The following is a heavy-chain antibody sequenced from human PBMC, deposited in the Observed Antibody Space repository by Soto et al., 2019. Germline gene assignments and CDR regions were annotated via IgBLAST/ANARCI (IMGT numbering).Heavy chain of an antibody. V-gene: IGHV1-18*04. J-gene: IGHJ4*02. CDR3: TTYTGNYSVLDY. CDR2: ISAYNGNT. Sequence: QLHLVQSGAEVKKPGASVKVSCKTSGYTFSNYGISWVRQAPGQGLEWMGWISAYNGNTNYAQKFQDRVTMTTDTSTDTAYMELRSLRSDDTAVYYCTTYTGNYSVLDYWGQGTLVTVSS. CDR1: GYTFSNYG. D-gene: IGHD1-26*01.